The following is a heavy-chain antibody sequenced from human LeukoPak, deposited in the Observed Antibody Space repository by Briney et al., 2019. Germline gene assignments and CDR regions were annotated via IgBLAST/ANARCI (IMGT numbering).Heavy chain of an antibody. Sequence: SETLSLTCTVSGGSISSSSYYWGWIRQPPGKGLGWIGSIYYSGSTYYNPSLKSRVTISVDTSKNQFSLKLSSVTAADTAVYYCAVADADYYDSSGYYYFDYWGQGTLVTVSS. J-gene: IGHJ4*02. CDR1: GGSISSSSYY. CDR3: AVADADYYDSSGYYYFDY. V-gene: IGHV4-39*01. D-gene: IGHD3-22*01. CDR2: IYYSGST.